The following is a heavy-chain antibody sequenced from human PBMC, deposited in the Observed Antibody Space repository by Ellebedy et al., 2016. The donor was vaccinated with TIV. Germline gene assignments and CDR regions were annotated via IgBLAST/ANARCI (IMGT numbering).Heavy chain of an antibody. Sequence: GGSLRLSCAASGFTFSSFAMHWVRLAPGKGLEWLAYITSSGDIKYYTDSVKGRFTISRDNANSSLHLQMNRLRAEDTAVYYCTRDPGSTRFYYYYGMDVWGQGTTVTVSS. V-gene: IGHV3-48*04. CDR2: ITSSGDIK. J-gene: IGHJ6*02. CDR3: TRDPGSTRFYYYYGMDV. CDR1: GFTFSSFA. D-gene: IGHD2-2*01.